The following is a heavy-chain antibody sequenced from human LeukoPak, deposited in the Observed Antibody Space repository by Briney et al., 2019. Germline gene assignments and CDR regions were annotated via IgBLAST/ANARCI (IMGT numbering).Heavy chain of an antibody. CDR3: ARDIIAAAAQDY. J-gene: IGHJ4*02. CDR2: INPNSGGT. V-gene: IGHV1-2*02. D-gene: IGHD6-13*01. CDR1: GYTLTGYY. Sequence: ASVKVSCKASGYTLTGYYMHWVRQAPGQGLEWMGWINPNSGGTNYAQKFQGRVTMTRDTSISTAYMELSRLRSDDTAVYYCARDIIAAAAQDYWGQGTLVTVSS.